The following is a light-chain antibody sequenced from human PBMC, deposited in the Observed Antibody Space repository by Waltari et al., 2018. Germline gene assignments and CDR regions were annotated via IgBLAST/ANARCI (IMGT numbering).Light chain of an antibody. V-gene: IGLV2-11*01. CDR3: CSYAGSVV. CDR1: SSDVGGYNY. Sequence: QSALTQPRPVSGSPGPAVTISCPGNSSDVGGYNYVSWYQQPPSKAPKLMIYDVSKRPSGVPDRFSGSKSGNTASLTISGLQAEDEAEYYCCSYAGSVVFGGGTKLTVL. CDR2: DVS. J-gene: IGLJ2*01.